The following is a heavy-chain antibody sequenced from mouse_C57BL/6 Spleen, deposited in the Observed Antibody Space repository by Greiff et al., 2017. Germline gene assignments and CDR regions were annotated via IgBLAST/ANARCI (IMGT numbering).Heavy chain of an antibody. CDR1: GYAFTNYL. CDR3: SRVPYYYGSSYYAMDY. D-gene: IGHD1-1*01. J-gene: IGHJ4*01. V-gene: IGHV1-54*01. Sequence: VKVVESGAELVRPGTSVKVSCKASGYAFTNYLIEWVKQRPGQGLEWIGVINPGSGGTNYNEKFKGKATLTADKSSRTAYMQLSSLTSEDSAVYFCSRVPYYYGSSYYAMDYWGPGTSVTVSS. CDR2: INPGSGGT.